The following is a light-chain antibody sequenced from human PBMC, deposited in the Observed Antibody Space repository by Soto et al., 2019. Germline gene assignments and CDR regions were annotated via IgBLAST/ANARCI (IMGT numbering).Light chain of an antibody. V-gene: IGKV3-20*01. CDR1: QSVSSNY. J-gene: IGKJ4*01. Sequence: EIVLTQSPGTLSLSPGERATLSCRASQSVSSNYLAWYQQKPGQAPRLLIYGASSRATGIPDRFSGSGSGTDFTLTISRLEPEDFAVYYCQQYGSSPRVTFGGGTKVVIK. CDR2: GAS. CDR3: QQYGSSPRVT.